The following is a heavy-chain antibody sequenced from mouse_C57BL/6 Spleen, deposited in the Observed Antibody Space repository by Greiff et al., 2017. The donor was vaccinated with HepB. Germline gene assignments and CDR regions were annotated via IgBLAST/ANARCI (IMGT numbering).Heavy chain of an antibody. J-gene: IGHJ4*01. CDR3: AREVTTVVEGVYAMDY. CDR2: IYPGDGDT. D-gene: IGHD1-1*01. Sequence: QVQLQQSGPELVKPGASVKISCKASGYAFSSSWMNWVKQRPGKGLEWIGRIYPGDGDTNYNGKFKGKATLTADKSSSTAYMQLSSLTSEDSAVYFCAREVTTVVEGVYAMDYWGQGTSVTVSS. V-gene: IGHV1-82*01. CDR1: GYAFSSSW.